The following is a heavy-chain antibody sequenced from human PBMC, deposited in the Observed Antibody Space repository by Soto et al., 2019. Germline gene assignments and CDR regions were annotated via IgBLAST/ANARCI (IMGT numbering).Heavy chain of an antibody. CDR2: ISYDGSNK. D-gene: IGHD2-15*01. CDR3: AKGHLKRFDIVVVVAATRDTTYYFDY. J-gene: IGHJ4*02. V-gene: IGHV3-30*18. CDR1: GFTFSSYG. Sequence: GGSLRLSCAASGFTFSSYGMHWVRQAPGKGLEWVAVISYDGSNKYYADSVKGRFTISRDNSKNTLYLQMNSLRAEDTAVYYCAKGHLKRFDIVVVVAATRDTTYYFDYWGQGTLVTVSS.